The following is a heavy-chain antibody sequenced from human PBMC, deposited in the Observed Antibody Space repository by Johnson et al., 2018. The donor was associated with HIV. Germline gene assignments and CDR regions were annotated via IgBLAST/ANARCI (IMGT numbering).Heavy chain of an antibody. CDR1: GFTFSSYA. J-gene: IGHJ3*01. V-gene: IGHV3-30*04. CDR2: ISYDGSDK. Sequence: QVQLVESGGGVVQPGRSLRLSCAASGFTFSSYAMHWVRQAPGKGLEWVAVISYDGSDKYYADSVQGRFTISRDNSKNTLYLQMNSLKREDTAIYYCTTVGHLVQRTDAFDVWGQGTMVTVSS. CDR3: TTVGHLVQRTDAFDV. D-gene: IGHD6-6*01.